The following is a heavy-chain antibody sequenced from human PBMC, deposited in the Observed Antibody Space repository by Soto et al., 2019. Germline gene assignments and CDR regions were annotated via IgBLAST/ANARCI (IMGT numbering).Heavy chain of an antibody. CDR3: ARGDCVGGTCYSFAGSFYYYMDV. V-gene: IGHV3-74*02. CDR1: GFTFSNYW. CDR2: INSDGSVS. D-gene: IGHD2-15*01. Sequence: EVQLVESGGGLVQPGGSLRLSCAASGFTFSNYWMYWVRQAPGKGLEWVSRINSDGSVSSYADSVKGRLTISRDNVKNTQYLQMDSLRAEDTALYYCARGDCVGGTCYSFAGSFYYYMDVWGKGTTVTVFS. J-gene: IGHJ6*03.